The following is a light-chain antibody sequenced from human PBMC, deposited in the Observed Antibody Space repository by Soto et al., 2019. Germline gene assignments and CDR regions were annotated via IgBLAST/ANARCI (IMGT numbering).Light chain of an antibody. CDR3: QSYDSSLSALYV. CDR2: GNS. CDR1: SSNIGAGYD. J-gene: IGLJ1*01. V-gene: IGLV1-40*01. Sequence: SALTQPPSVSGAPGQRVTISCTGSSSNIGAGYDVHWYQQLPGTAPKLLIYGNSNRPSGVPDRFSGSKSGTSASLAITGLQAEDEADYYCQSYDSSLSALYVFGTGTKLTVL.